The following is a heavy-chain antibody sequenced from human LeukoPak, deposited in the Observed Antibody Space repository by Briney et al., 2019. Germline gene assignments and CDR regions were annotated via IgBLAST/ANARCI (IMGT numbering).Heavy chain of an antibody. Sequence: PGGSLRLSCAASGFTFSSYSMNWVRQAPGKGLEWASSISSSSSYIYYADSVKGRFTISRDNAKNSLYLQMNSLRAEDTAVYYCARFVVARLFDYWGQGTLVTVSS. J-gene: IGHJ4*02. CDR1: GFTFSSYS. CDR2: ISSSSSYI. CDR3: ARFVVARLFDY. V-gene: IGHV3-21*01. D-gene: IGHD2-21*01.